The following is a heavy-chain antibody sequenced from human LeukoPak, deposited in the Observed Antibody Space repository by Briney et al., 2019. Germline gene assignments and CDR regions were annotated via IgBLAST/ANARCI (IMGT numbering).Heavy chain of an antibody. CDR1: GGSISSSN. D-gene: IGHD3-22*01. J-gene: IGHJ4*02. CDR3: AKILYDSSGYLDY. Sequence: ETLSLTCAVSGGSISSSNWWNWVRQAPGKGLEWVSAISGSGGSTYYADSVKGRFTISRDNSKNTLYLQMNSLRAEDTAVYYCAKILYDSSGYLDYWGQGTLVTVSS. CDR2: ISGSGGST. V-gene: IGHV3-23*01.